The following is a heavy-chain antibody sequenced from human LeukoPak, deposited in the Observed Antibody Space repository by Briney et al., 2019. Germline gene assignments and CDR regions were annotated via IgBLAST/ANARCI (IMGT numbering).Heavy chain of an antibody. CDR1: GFTFSRFW. CDR2: VKEDGSEK. D-gene: IGHD5-12*01. V-gene: IGHV3-7*01. J-gene: IGHJ4*02. CDR3: ARTYVNGVATTNDY. Sequence: GGSLRLSCAASGFTFSRFWMSWVRQAPGKGLEWVANVKEDGSEKYYVDSVKGRFTVSRDNAKNSLHLQMNSLRVEDTAVYYCARTYVNGVATTNDYWGQGTLVTVSS.